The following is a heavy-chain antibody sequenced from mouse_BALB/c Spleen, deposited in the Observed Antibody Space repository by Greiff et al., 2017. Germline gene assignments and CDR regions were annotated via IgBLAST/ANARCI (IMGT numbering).Heavy chain of an antibody. CDR1: GDSITSCY. Sequence: DVQLQESGPSLVKPSQTLSLTCSVTGDSITSCYWNWIRQFPGNKLEYMGYISYSGSTYYNPSLKSRISLTRDTSKNQYYLQLNSVTTEDTATYYCARNYDYLRDYAMDYWGQGTSVTVSS. D-gene: IGHD2-4*01. CDR3: ARNYDYLRDYAMDY. J-gene: IGHJ4*01. V-gene: IGHV3-8*02. CDR2: ISYSGST.